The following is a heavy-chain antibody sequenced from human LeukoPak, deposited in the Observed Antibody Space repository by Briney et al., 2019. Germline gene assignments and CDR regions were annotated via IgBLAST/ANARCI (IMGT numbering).Heavy chain of an antibody. V-gene: IGHV4-34*01. D-gene: IGHD3-22*01. CDR1: GGSFSGYY. CDR2: INHSGST. J-gene: IGHJ4*02. Sequence: SETLSLTCAVYGGSFSGYYWSWIRQPPGKGLEWIGEINHSGSTNYNPSLKSRVTISVDTSKNQFSLKLSSVTAADTAVYYCAREAAYYDSSGYYYFDYWGQGTLVTVSS. CDR3: AREAAYYDSSGYYYFDY.